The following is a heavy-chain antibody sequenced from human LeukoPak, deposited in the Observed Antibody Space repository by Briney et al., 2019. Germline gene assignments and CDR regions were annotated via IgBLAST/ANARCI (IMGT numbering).Heavy chain of an antibody. CDR3: ARQLLWFGELLWGYYYMDV. Sequence: PSETLSLTCAVYGGSFSGYYWSWIRQPPGKGLEWIGEINHSGSTNYNPSLKSRVTISVDTSKNQFSLKLSSVTAADTAVYYCARQLLWFGELLWGYYYMDVWGKGTTITISS. D-gene: IGHD3-10*01. CDR1: GGSFSGYY. J-gene: IGHJ6*03. CDR2: INHSGST. V-gene: IGHV4-34*01.